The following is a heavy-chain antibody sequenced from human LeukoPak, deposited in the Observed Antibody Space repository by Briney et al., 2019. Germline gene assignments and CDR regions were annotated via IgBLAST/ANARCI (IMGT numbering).Heavy chain of an antibody. CDR2: INHSGST. V-gene: IGHV4-34*01. CDR1: GGSFSGYY. D-gene: IGHD1-26*01. J-gene: IGHJ5*02. Sequence: PSETLSLTCAVYGGSFSGYYWSWIRQPPGKGLEWIGEINHSGSTNYNPSLKTRVTISVDTSKNQFSLKLSSVTAPDTAVYYCASRDGWRGSYHGFDPWGQGRLVAVSS. CDR3: ASRDGWRGSYHGFDP.